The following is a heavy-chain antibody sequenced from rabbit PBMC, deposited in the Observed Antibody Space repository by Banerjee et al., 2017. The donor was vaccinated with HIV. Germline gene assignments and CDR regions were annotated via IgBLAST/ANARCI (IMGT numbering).Heavy chain of an antibody. CDR3: ARDPYVVSSYDFNL. D-gene: IGHD8-1*01. CDR2: IYADDGNT. Sequence: QEQLEESGGGLVQPEGSLTLTCTASGFSFSSSYWICWVRQAPGKGLEWVACIYADDGNTYYANWAKGRFTISKTSSTTVTLQMTSLTAADTATYFCARDPYVVSSYDFNLWGPGTLVTVS. CDR1: GFSFSSSYW. V-gene: IGHV1S45*01. J-gene: IGHJ4*01.